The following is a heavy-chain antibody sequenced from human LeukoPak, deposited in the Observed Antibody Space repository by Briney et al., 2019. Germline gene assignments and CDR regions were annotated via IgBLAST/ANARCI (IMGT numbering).Heavy chain of an antibody. CDR3: AKERPSNYDSSGYYPYYFDY. D-gene: IGHD3-22*01. J-gene: IGHJ4*02. CDR1: GFTFSTYA. Sequence: GGSLRLSCAASGFTFSTYAMSWVRQAPGKGLEWVASISGNGRSTAYADAVKGRLSIAREDSKNTLYLQVNSLRAEDTAVYYCAKERPSNYDSSGYYPYYFDYWGQGTLVTVSS. V-gene: IGHV3-23*01. CDR2: ISGNGRST.